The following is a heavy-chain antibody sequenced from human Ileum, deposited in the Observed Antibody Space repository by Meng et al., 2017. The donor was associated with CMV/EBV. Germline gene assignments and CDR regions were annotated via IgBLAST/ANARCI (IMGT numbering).Heavy chain of an antibody. CDR3: ARDRGSYLAYFDY. D-gene: IGHD1-26*01. CDR1: GNTIIDYG. J-gene: IGHJ4*02. Sequence: KAAGNTIIDYGIRWVRQAPGQELEWMGWISTNNGNTNYAQSLQGRVTMTRDPSTNTAYMELRSLRSDDTAVYYYARDRGSYLAYFDYWGQGTLVTVSS. V-gene: IGHV1-18*01. CDR2: ISTNNGNT.